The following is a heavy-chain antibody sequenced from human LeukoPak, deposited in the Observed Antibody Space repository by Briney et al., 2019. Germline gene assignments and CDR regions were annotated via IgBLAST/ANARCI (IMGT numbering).Heavy chain of an antibody. J-gene: IGHJ4*02. Sequence: PVKVSCKASGGTFSSYAISWVRQAPGQGLEWMGGIIPIFGTANYAQKFRGRVTITADKSTSTAYMELSSLRSEDTAVYYCARVPGDYGSGSYYRDWGQGTLVTVSS. CDR3: ARVPGDYGSGSYYRD. V-gene: IGHV1-69*06. CDR2: IIPIFGTA. D-gene: IGHD3-10*01. CDR1: GGTFSSYA.